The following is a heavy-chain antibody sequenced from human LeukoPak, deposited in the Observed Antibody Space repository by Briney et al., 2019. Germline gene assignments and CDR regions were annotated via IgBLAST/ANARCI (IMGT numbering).Heavy chain of an antibody. Sequence: ASVKVSCKASGYTFANYGISWVRQAPGLGLEWMGWISTYNGNTNYAQKFQGRVTITADESTSTAYMELSSLRSEDTAVYYCARDRSWFDPWGQGTLVTVSS. CDR3: ARDRSWFDP. CDR2: ISTYNGNT. V-gene: IGHV1-18*01. CDR1: GYTFANYG. J-gene: IGHJ5*02.